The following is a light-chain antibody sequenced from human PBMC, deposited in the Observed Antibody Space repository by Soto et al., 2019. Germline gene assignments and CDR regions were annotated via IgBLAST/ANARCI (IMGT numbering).Light chain of an antibody. J-gene: IGKJ5*01. Sequence: LLTQSQGTLSLSPGERATLSCRASQTIYSKYLGWYQKKPGQAPRLVIYGASFRATGIPDRFSGSGSGTDFTLTISGLEPEDFAVYYCQHYGTSPITFGQGRRLEVK. CDR1: QTIYSKY. V-gene: IGKV3-20*01. CDR2: GAS. CDR3: QHYGTSPIT.